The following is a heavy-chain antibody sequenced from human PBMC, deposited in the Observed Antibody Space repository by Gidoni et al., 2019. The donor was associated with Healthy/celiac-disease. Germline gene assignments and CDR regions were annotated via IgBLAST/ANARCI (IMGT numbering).Heavy chain of an antibody. CDR2: ISTYGST. CDR1: GGSIRRGSYY. Sequence: QVQLQESGPGLVKPSQTLSLTCPVSGGSIRRGSYYWSWIRPPAGNGLEWIGRISTYGSTNYNPSLKGRVTISVDTSKNQFSLKLSSVTAADTAVYYCARAGVLWFGEAYYMDVWCKGTTVTVSS. D-gene: IGHD3-10*01. V-gene: IGHV4-61*02. CDR3: ARAGVLWFGEAYYMDV. J-gene: IGHJ6*03.